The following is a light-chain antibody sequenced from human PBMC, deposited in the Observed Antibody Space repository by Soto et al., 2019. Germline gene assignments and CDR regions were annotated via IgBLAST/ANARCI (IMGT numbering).Light chain of an antibody. Sequence: DIQMTQSPSSLSVSVGDRVTITCRASQSISNYLNWYQQKPGKAPKLLIYAASTLQSGVPSRFSGSGSGTDFTLTVSSLQPEDFATYYCQQRYSTPRTFGQGTKVEIK. V-gene: IGKV1-39*01. CDR1: QSISNY. J-gene: IGKJ1*01. CDR2: AAS. CDR3: QQRYSTPRT.